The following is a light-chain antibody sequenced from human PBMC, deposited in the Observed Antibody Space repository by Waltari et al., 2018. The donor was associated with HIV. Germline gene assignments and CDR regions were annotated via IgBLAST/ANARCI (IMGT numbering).Light chain of an antibody. CDR1: QTIFYSSKNKNY. CDR3: QQYYSNPPT. Sequence: DIVMTQSPDSLALSLGEGATIHCKSSQTIFYSSKNKNYLAWYQQKPGQTPKLLIYWASTRDAGVPDRFSGSGSGTDFTLTISNLQSEDVAIYCCQQYYSNPPTFGQGTKVEVK. V-gene: IGKV4-1*01. CDR2: WAS. J-gene: IGKJ1*01.